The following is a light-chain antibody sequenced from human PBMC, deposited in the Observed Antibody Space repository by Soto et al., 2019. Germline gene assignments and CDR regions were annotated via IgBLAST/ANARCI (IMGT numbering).Light chain of an antibody. CDR1: SSDVGGYNY. V-gene: IGLV2-14*01. J-gene: IGLJ1*01. CDR2: EVS. Sequence: QSALTQPPSVSGSPGQSITISCTGTSSDVGGYNYVSWYQQHPGKAPKLMTYEVSNRPSGVSNRFSGSKSGNTASLTISGLQAEDEADYYCSSYTSSSTLYVFGTGTKLTVL. CDR3: SSYTSSSTLYV.